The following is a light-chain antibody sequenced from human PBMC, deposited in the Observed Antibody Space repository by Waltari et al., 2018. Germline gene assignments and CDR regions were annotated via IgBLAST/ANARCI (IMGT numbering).Light chain of an antibody. J-gene: IGKJ1*01. CDR1: QSISKY. CDR3: QNHERLPAT. V-gene: IGKV3-20*01. CDR2: AGS. Sequence: VLTQSPGTLSLSPGERATLSCRASQSISKYLVWYQQRPGHAPRLLIYAGSTRAAGIPDMFSGSGYGTDFTLTISRLEPEDFAMYYCQNHERLPATFGQGTKVEFK.